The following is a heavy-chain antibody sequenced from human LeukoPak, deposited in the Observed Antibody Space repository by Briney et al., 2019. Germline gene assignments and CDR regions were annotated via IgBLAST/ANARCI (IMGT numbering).Heavy chain of an antibody. Sequence: SETLSLTCTVSGTSISRHYWSWLQQSPGLGLEWLGYISTTGSTTYNPSLEGRVTMSEDTSQNQLSLTLSSVTAADTAVYFCARQDGLWVGDLGGWFDFWGQGIQVTVSS. J-gene: IGHJ5*01. D-gene: IGHD3-10*01. CDR2: ISTTGST. CDR1: GTSISRHY. V-gene: IGHV4-4*09. CDR3: ARQDGLWVGDLGGWFDF.